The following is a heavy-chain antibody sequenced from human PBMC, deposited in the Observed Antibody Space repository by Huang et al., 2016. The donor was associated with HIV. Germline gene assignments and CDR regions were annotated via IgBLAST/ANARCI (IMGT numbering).Heavy chain of an antibody. Sequence: EVQLVESGGGLVRPGGSLTLSCAASGFTFSDYSMSWVRQAPGKGLEWVSHISGRSTYRYYVDSVKGRFAISRDNAKNLLFLQMNSLRAEDTALYYCARRYNWNYVAHGFDIWGQGTMVTVSS. D-gene: IGHD1-7*01. CDR3: ARRYNWNYVAHGFDI. V-gene: IGHV3-21*06. CDR2: ISGRSTYR. J-gene: IGHJ3*02. CDR1: GFTFSDYS.